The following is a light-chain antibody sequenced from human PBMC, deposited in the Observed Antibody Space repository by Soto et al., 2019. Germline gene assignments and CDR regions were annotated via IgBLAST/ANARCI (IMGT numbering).Light chain of an antibody. Sequence: QSALAQPASVSGSPGQSITISCTGTGSDIAGYNYVSWFQQHPGKAPKLMMYQVTIRPSGVSNRFSGAKSGNTASLTISGLRAEDEAEYYCSSFTSTTSLYVFGTGTKVTVL. V-gene: IGLV2-14*01. CDR1: GSDIAGYNY. CDR2: QVT. CDR3: SSFTSTTSLYV. J-gene: IGLJ1*01.